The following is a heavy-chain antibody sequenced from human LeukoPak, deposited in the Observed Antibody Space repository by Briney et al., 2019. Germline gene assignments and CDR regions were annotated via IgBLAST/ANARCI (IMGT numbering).Heavy chain of an antibody. V-gene: IGHV3-30*02. Sequence: GGSLRLSCAASGFTFSGYGMHWVRQAPGKGLEWVAFIRYDGSNKYYADSVKGRFTISRDNSKNTLYLQMNSLRVEDTAVYYCAIPGVPAAISYYFDYWGQGTLVTVSS. CDR3: AIPGVPAAISYYFDY. CDR2: IRYDGSNK. CDR1: GFTFSGYG. D-gene: IGHD2-2*02. J-gene: IGHJ4*02.